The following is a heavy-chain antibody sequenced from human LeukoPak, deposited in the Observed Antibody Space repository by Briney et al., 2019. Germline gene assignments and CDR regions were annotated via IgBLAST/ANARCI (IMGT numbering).Heavy chain of an antibody. CDR2: ISASSSTI. J-gene: IGHJ3*02. CDR3: ARAHGSGSYYAGDAFGI. V-gene: IGHV3-48*01. D-gene: IGHD3-10*01. Sequence: GGSLRLSCAVSGFTFNTYSMNWVRQAPGKGLEWVSYISASSSTIYYADSVKGRFTISRDNAKNSLYLQMNSLRAEDTAVYYCARAHGSGSYYAGDAFGIWGQGTMVTVSS. CDR1: GFTFNTYS.